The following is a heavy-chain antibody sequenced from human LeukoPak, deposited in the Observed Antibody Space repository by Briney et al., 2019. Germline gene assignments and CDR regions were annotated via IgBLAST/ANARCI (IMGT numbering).Heavy chain of an antibody. Sequence: ASVKVSCKASGYTFTGYYMHWVRQAPGQGLEWMGRINPNSGGTNYAQKFQGRVTMTRDTSISTAYMELSRLRSDDTAVYYCARDPSIVVVMPVGYFDYWGQGTLVTVSS. CDR3: ARDPSIVVVMPVGYFDY. J-gene: IGHJ4*02. CDR1: GYTFTGYY. D-gene: IGHD3-22*01. CDR2: INPNSGGT. V-gene: IGHV1-2*06.